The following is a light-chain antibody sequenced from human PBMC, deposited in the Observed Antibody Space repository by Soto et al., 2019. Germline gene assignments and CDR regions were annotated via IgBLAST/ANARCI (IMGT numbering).Light chain of an antibody. J-gene: IGLJ1*01. V-gene: IGLV2-14*01. CDR3: SSYTSSSSQV. CDR2: DVS. Sequence: QSVLTQPASVYWCPGQSITISCPGTYRDVGGYNYVAWYQQYPGKAPKLMIYDVSFRPSGVSNRFSGSKSDITASLTISGLQAEDEADYYCSSYTSSSSQVFGTGTKVTVL. CDR1: YRDVGGYNY.